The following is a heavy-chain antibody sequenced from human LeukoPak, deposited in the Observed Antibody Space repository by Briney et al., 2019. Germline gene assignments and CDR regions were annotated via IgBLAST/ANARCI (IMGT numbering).Heavy chain of an antibody. CDR1: GGTFSSYA. CDR2: IIPIFGTA. Sequence: ASVKVSCKASGGTFSSYAISWVRQAPGQGLEWMGGIIPIFGTANYAQKFQGRVTITTDESTSTAYMALSSLRSEDTAVYYCARAGGDDYYYYMDVWGKGTTVTVSS. V-gene: IGHV1-69*05. CDR3: ARAGGDDYYYYMDV. D-gene: IGHD2-21*01. J-gene: IGHJ6*03.